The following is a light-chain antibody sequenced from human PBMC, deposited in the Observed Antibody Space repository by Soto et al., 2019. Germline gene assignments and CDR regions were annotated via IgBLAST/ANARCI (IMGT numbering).Light chain of an antibody. V-gene: IGKV3-11*01. Sequence: EIVLPQSPGTLSLSPGERSTLSCRASQSVSSYLAWYQQKPGQAPRLLIYDASNRATGIPARFSGSGSGTDFTLTISSLEPEDFAVYYCQQRSNQITFGQGTRLEIK. CDR2: DAS. CDR3: QQRSNQIT. CDR1: QSVSSY. J-gene: IGKJ5*01.